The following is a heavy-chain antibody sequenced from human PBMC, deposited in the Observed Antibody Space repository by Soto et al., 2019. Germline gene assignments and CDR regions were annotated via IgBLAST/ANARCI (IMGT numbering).Heavy chain of an antibody. CDR1: GFTFSSYA. Sequence: QVQLVESGGGVVQPGRSLRLSCAASGFTFSSYAMHWVRQAPGKGLEWVAVISYDGSNKYYADSVKGRFTISRDNSKNTLYLQMNSLRAEDTAVYYCASDSPGYIDYWGQGTLVTVSS. CDR3: ASDSPGYIDY. J-gene: IGHJ4*02. CDR2: ISYDGSNK. V-gene: IGHV3-30-3*01.